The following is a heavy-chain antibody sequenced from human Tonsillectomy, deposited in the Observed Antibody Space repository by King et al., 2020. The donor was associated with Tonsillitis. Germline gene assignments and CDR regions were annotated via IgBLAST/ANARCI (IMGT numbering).Heavy chain of an antibody. CDR3: VRGGETGYYKRRDYYYYYGMDV. D-gene: IGHD3-9*01. Sequence: VQLVESRGGVVQPGRSLRLSCAASGFTFSSYAMHWVRQAPGKGLEWVALISYDGSNKYYAASVKGRFTISRDNSKNTLLLTMNSLRAEDTAVYYCVRGGETGYYKRRDYYYYYGMDVWGQGTTVTVSS. CDR2: ISYDGSNK. CDR1: GFTFSSYA. V-gene: IGHV3-30-3*01. J-gene: IGHJ6*02.